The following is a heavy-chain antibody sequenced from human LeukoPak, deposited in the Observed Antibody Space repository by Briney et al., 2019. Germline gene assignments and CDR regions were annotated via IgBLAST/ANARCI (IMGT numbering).Heavy chain of an antibody. CDR1: GFTFSSYW. J-gene: IGHJ6*02. Sequence: GGALRLSCAASGFTFSSYWMSWVRQAPGKGLEWVANIKQDGSEKYYVDSVKGRFTISRDNAKNSLYLQMNSLRAEDTAVYYCARDGGYNTLYGMDVWGQGTTVTVSS. V-gene: IGHV3-7*01. CDR3: ARDGGYNTLYGMDV. D-gene: IGHD5-24*01. CDR2: IKQDGSEK.